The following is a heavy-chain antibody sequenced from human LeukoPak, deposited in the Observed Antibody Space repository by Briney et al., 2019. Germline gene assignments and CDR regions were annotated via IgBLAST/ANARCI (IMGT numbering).Heavy chain of an antibody. V-gene: IGHV1-69*13. CDR3: ARNSIEYSSSSGWFDP. CDR1: GGTFSSYA. D-gene: IGHD6-6*01. CDR2: IIPIFGTA. Sequence: GASVKVSCKASGGTFSSYAISWVRQAPGQGLEWMGGIIPIFGTANYAQKFQGRVTITADESTSTAYMELSSLRSEDTAVYHCARNSIEYSSSSGWFDPWGQGTLVTVSS. J-gene: IGHJ5*02.